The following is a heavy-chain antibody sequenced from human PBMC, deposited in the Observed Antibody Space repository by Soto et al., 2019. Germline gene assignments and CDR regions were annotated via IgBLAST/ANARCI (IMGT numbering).Heavy chain of an antibody. CDR1: GFTFTNYA. D-gene: IGHD6-13*01. V-gene: IGHV3-23*01. CDR2: ISGSGTKT. CDR3: ARDLSWYGYYGMDV. J-gene: IGHJ6*02. Sequence: PGGSLRLSCVASGFTFTNYAMSWVRQATGKGLEWVSLISGSGTKTYYADSVKGRFTISRDNAKNSLYLQMNSLRAEDTAVYYCARDLSWYGYYGMDVWGQGTTVTVS.